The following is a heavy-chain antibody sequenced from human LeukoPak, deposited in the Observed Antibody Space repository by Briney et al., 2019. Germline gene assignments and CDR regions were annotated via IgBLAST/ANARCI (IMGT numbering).Heavy chain of an antibody. CDR3: ARHARDTTIVPPPGYYYNMDV. Sequence: SETLSLTCAVYGGSFSGYYWSWIRQPPGKGLEWIGEINHSGSTNYNPSLKSRVTISVDTSKNQFSLKLRSVTAADTAVYYCARHARDTTIVPPPGYYYNMDVWGQGTTVTVSS. CDR1: GGSFSGYY. CDR2: INHSGST. D-gene: IGHD5-18*01. J-gene: IGHJ6*02. V-gene: IGHV4-34*01.